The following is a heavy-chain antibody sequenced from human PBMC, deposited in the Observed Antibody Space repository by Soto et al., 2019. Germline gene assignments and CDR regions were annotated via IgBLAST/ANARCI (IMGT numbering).Heavy chain of an antibody. D-gene: IGHD1-20*01. V-gene: IGHV3-72*01. Sequence: EVQLVESGGGLVQPGGSLRVSCAASGFTFSDHFMDWVRQAPGKGLEWIGRIRNKGSSYSTEYAASVEGRFTITRDDSSNSLSLQMNSRKIEDTAVYYCTRDYNWANDYWGQGTLVTVSS. CDR2: IRNKGSSYST. CDR1: GFTFSDHF. J-gene: IGHJ4*02. CDR3: TRDYNWANDY.